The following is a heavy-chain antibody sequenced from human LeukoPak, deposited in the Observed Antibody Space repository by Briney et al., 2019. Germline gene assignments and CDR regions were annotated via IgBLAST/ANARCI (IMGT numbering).Heavy chain of an antibody. D-gene: IGHD4-23*01. Sequence: SETLSLTCTVSGGSIRSYYWSWIRQPPGKGLEWIGYIYYSGSTNYNPSLKSRVTISVDTSKNQFSLKLSSVTAADTAVYYCARVVGWYGGNSGFDYWGQGTLVTVSS. V-gene: IGHV4-59*01. CDR3: ARVVGWYGGNSGFDY. CDR1: GGSIRSYY. J-gene: IGHJ4*02. CDR2: IYYSGST.